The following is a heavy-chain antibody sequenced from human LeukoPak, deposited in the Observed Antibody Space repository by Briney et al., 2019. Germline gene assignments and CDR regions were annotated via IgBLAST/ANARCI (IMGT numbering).Heavy chain of an antibody. D-gene: IGHD4-11*01. CDR3: ATMRDLYSKGSPFDY. J-gene: IGHJ4*02. CDR1: GYTLTELS. V-gene: IGHV1-24*01. Sequence: APVKVSCKVSGYTLTELSMHWVRQAPGKGLEWMGGFDPEDGETIYAQKFQGRVTMTEDTSTDTAYMELSSLRSEDTAVYYCATMRDLYSKGSPFDYWGQGTLVTVSS. CDR2: FDPEDGET.